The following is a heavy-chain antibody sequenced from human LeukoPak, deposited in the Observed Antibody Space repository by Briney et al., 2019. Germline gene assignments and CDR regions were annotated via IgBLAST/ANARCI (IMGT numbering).Heavy chain of an antibody. V-gene: IGHV3-15*01. Sequence: GGSLRLSCAASGLTFSNAWMSWVRQAPGKGLEWVGRIKSETDGGTTDYAAPVKGRFTISRDDSKNTLYLQMNSLKTEDTAVYYCTTDRYGSGSYGDYYYYYGMDVWGQGTTVTVSS. D-gene: IGHD3-10*01. CDR2: IKSETDGGTT. CDR1: GLTFSNAW. CDR3: TTDRYGSGSYGDYYYYYGMDV. J-gene: IGHJ6*02.